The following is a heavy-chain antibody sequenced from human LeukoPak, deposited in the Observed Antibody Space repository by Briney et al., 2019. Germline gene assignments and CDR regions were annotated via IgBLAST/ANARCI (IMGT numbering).Heavy chain of an antibody. Sequence: AASVKVSCKASGYTFTSYGISWVRQAPGQGLEWMGWVSGYNVNTNYAQKFQGRATMTRDTSTSTVYMELSSLRSEDTAVYYCARDKLDCTNGVCMSNWFDPWGQGTLVTVSS. D-gene: IGHD2-8*01. V-gene: IGHV1-18*01. CDR1: GYTFTSYG. CDR2: VSGYNVNT. CDR3: ARDKLDCTNGVCMSNWFDP. J-gene: IGHJ5*02.